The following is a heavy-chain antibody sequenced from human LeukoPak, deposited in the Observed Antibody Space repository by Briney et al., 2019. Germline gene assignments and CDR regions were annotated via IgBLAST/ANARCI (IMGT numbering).Heavy chain of an antibody. Sequence: PSETLSLTCTVSGGSISSYYWSWIRQPAGKGLEWIGRIYTSGSTNYNPSLKSRVTISVDTSKNQFSLKLSSVTAADTAVYYCARLGTGPSYYYGMDVWGQGTTVTVSS. V-gene: IGHV4-4*07. CDR2: IYTSGST. D-gene: IGHD5-18*01. CDR3: ARLGTGPSYYYGMDV. CDR1: GGSISSYY. J-gene: IGHJ6*02.